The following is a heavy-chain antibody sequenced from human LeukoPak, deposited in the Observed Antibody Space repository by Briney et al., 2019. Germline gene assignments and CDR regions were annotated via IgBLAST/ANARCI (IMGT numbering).Heavy chain of an antibody. Sequence: PGGSLRLPCAASGFSFSTSSMSWVRQTGGKGLEGISYIRGSSTTIYYADSVKGRFTIPRDNARNSLYLQMNDLRAEDTGVYFCARDARSHCGTDACYGPYFDYWGQGSLVTVSS. V-gene: IGHV3-48*01. J-gene: IGHJ4*02. CDR2: IRGSSTTI. CDR1: GFSFSTSS. D-gene: IGHD2-2*01. CDR3: ARDARSHCGTDACYGPYFDY.